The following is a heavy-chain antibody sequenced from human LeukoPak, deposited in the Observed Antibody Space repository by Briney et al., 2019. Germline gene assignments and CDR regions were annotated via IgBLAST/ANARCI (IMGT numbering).Heavy chain of an antibody. Sequence: SVKVSCKASGGTFSGYAISWLRQARGQGLEWMGGIIPIFGTANYAQKFQGRVTITTDESTSTAYMELSSLRSEDTAVYYCAREGGGYNGDYWGQGTLVTVSS. V-gene: IGHV1-69*05. CDR1: GGTFSGYA. D-gene: IGHD5-24*01. J-gene: IGHJ4*02. CDR2: IIPIFGTA. CDR3: AREGGGYNGDY.